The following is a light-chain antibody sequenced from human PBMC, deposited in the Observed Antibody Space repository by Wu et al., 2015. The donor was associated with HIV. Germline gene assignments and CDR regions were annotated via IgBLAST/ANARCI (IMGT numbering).Light chain of an antibody. CDR2: VHP. Sequence: ATLSCRASQSVSSNLAWYHAETWPGSHGSSSMVHPTRATGVPARFSGSGSGTEFTLTISSMEPEDFAVYSCQQYNNWPPLTFGGGTKVEIK. CDR3: QQYNNWPPLT. CDR1: QSVSSN. V-gene: IGKV3-15*01. J-gene: IGKJ4*01.